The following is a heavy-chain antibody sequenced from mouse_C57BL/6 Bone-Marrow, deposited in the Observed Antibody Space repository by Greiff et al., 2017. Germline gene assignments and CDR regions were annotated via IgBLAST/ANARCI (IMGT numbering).Heavy chain of an antibody. CDR3: ARRSYGYDESYYAMDY. J-gene: IGHJ4*01. CDR2: INPNNGGT. Sequence: VQLQQSGPELVKPGASVKIPCKASGYTFTDYNMDWVKQSHGKSLEWIGDINPNNGGTIYNQKFKGKATLTVDKSSSTAYMELRSLTSEDTAVYYWARRSYGYDESYYAMDYWGQGTSVTVSS. V-gene: IGHV1-18*01. D-gene: IGHD2-2*01. CDR1: GYTFTDYN.